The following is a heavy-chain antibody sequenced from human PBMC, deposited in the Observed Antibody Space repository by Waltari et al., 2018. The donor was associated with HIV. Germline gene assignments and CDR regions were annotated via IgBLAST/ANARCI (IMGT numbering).Heavy chain of an antibody. V-gene: IGHV3-9*01. CDR1: GFTFDDYA. J-gene: IGHJ6*02. D-gene: IGHD1-7*01. CDR3: AKDRGTGTTLYYYYGMDV. Sequence: EVKLVESGGGLVQPGRSLRLYCAAYGFTFDDYAMHWVRQAPGKCREWFSCFSWNSGIKGYAESVKCPFTISRNNAKNALYLQNNILIAEDTALYYCAKDRGTGTTLYYYYGMDVWGQGTTVTVSS. CDR2: FSWNSGIK.